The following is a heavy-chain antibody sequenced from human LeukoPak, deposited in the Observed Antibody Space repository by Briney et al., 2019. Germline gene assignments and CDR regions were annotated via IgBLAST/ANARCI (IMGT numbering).Heavy chain of an antibody. V-gene: IGHV1-69*04. J-gene: IGHJ4*02. Sequence: ASVKVSCKASGGTFSSYAISWVRQAPGQGLEWMGRIIPILGIANYAQKFQGRVTITADNSTSTAYMELSSLRSEDTAVYYCARMGIAAAGPLWGQGTLVTVSS. CDR2: IIPILGIA. D-gene: IGHD6-13*01. CDR3: ARMGIAAAGPL. CDR1: GGTFSSYA.